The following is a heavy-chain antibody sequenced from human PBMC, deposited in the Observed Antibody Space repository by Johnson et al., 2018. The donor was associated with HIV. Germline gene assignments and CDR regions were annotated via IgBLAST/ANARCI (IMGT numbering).Heavy chain of an antibody. D-gene: IGHD6-13*01. CDR3: AGGGAAAGTWDAFDM. J-gene: IGHJ3*02. CDR1: GFTFSTHW. CDR2: IKQDGSQK. V-gene: IGHV3-7*01. Sequence: EVQLMESGGGLVQPGGSLRLSCAASGFTFSTHWMTWVRQATGKGLEWVANIKQDGSQKYYAGSVKGRFTISRDNAKNSLYLQMNSLRAEDTAVYYCAGGGAAAGTWDAFDMWGRGTLVTVSS.